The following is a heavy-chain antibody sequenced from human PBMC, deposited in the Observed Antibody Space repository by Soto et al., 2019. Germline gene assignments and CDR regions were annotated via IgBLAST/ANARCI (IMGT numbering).Heavy chain of an antibody. Sequence: GGSLRLSCAASGFTFSSYAMSWVRQAPGKGLEWVSAISGSGGSTYYADSVKGRFTISRDNSKNTLYLQMNSLRAEDKAVYYCAKGGSRSGAAAMSANFDYWGQGTLVTVSS. CDR3: AKGGSRSGAAAMSANFDY. J-gene: IGHJ4*02. V-gene: IGHV3-23*01. D-gene: IGHD2-2*01. CDR2: ISGSGGST. CDR1: GFTFSSYA.